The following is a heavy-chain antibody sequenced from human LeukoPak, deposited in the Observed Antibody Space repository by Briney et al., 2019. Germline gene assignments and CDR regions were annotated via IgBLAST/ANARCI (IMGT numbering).Heavy chain of an antibody. Sequence: ASVKVSCKASGYTFTGYYMHWVRQAPGQGLEWMGWINPNSGGTNYAQKFQGRVPMTRDTSISTAYMELSRLRSDDTAVYYCARGVFSGVWLYYYYMDVWGKGTTVTVSS. D-gene: IGHD2-8*02. CDR3: ARGVFSGVWLYYYYMDV. J-gene: IGHJ6*03. CDR1: GYTFTGYY. CDR2: INPNSGGT. V-gene: IGHV1-2*02.